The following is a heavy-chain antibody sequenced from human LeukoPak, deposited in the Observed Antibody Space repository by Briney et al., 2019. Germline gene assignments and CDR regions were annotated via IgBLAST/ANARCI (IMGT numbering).Heavy chain of an antibody. CDR3: APLAKDDL. CDR2: IHSGGST. CDR1: GFTVSSNY. J-gene: IGHJ4*02. Sequence: GGSLRLSCAASGFTVSSNYMSWVRQAPGKGLECVTVIHSGGSTYYAASVKGRFTISRDNSKNPLYLQMNSLRAEDTAGYLFAPLAKDDLWGQGPLVRVSS. V-gene: IGHV3-53*01. D-gene: IGHD5-12*01.